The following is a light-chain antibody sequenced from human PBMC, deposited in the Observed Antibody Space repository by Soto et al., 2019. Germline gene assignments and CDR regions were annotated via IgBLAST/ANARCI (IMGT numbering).Light chain of an antibody. CDR1: QSVSTN. Sequence: ETVMTQSPVTLAASPGYRVTLSCGISQSVSTNLAWYQQKPGQAPRLLIYGASTRATGIPARSTGSRSGTEFTLTISRLQSEDFAVYHCQQYNSWPLTFGQGTKVDI. CDR2: GAS. V-gene: IGKV3-15*01. CDR3: QQYNSWPLT. J-gene: IGKJ1*01.